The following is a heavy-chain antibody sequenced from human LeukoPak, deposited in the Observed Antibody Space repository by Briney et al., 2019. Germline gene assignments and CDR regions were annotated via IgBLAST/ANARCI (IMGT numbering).Heavy chain of an antibody. CDR1: GFTFDDYA. J-gene: IGHJ4*02. CDR2: ISWNSGSI. D-gene: IGHD2-2*01. CDR3: AKGGYDLDYYFDY. Sequence: GGSLRLSCAASGFTFDDYAMHWVRQAPGKGLEWVSGISWNSGSIGYADSVKGRFTTSRDNAKNSLYLQMNSLRAEDTALYYCAKGGYDLDYYFDYWGQGTLVTVSS. V-gene: IGHV3-9*01.